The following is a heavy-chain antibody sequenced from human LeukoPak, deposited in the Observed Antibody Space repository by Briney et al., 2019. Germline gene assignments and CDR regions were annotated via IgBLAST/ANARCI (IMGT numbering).Heavy chain of an antibody. CDR3: ARVSPNTVTTLQYFDY. Sequence: GWSLTLSCLASGFTFSRSWMHWLRQPPGKGLVWVSRINDDGSTTSYADSVKGRFTISRDNAKKTLFLQMNSLRAEDTGVYYCARVSPNTVTTLQYFDYWGQGTLVTVSS. D-gene: IGHD4-17*01. V-gene: IGHV3-74*01. J-gene: IGHJ4*02. CDR2: INDDGSTT. CDR1: GFTFSRSW.